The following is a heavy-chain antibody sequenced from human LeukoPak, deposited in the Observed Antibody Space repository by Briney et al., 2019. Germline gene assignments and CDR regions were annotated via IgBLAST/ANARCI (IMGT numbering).Heavy chain of an antibody. CDR3: ARGSGSSDY. J-gene: IGHJ4*02. CDR2: ISTGSNTM. V-gene: IGHV3-48*01. D-gene: IGHD3-10*01. Sequence: GGSPRLSCAVSGFTFRSYSMNWVRQAPGKGLEWVSYISTGSNTMYYADSAKGRFTISRDDAKNSLYLQMSSLRGEDTAVYYCARGSGSSDYWGQGTLVTVSS. CDR1: GFTFRSYS.